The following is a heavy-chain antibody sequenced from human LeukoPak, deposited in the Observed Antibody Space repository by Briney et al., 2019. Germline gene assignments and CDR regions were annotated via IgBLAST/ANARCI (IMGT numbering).Heavy chain of an antibody. CDR3: AKDIRTTVTTLPGDY. CDR1: GLTFDDYA. CDR2: ISWNSGSI. Sequence: PGRSLRLSCAASGLTFDDYAMHWFRQAPGKGLNWFSGISWNSGSIGYADSVKGRFTIYRENAKNSLYLQMNSLRAEDTALYYCAKDIRTTVTTLPGDYWGQGTLVTVSS. V-gene: IGHV3-9*01. D-gene: IGHD4-17*01. J-gene: IGHJ4*02.